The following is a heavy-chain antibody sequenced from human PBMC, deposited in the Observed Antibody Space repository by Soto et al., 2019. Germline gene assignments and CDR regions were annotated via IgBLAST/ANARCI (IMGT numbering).Heavy chain of an antibody. D-gene: IGHD3-16*02. V-gene: IGHV3-15*01. CDR3: TTDLGGYYEYVWGSYRTDY. Sequence: PGGSLRLSCAASGFTFSNAWMSWVRQAPGKGLEWVGRIKSKTDGGTTDYAAPVKGRFTISRDDSKNTLYLQMNSLKTEDTAVYYCTTDLGGYYEYVWGSYRTDYWGQGTLVTVSS. CDR1: GFTFSNAW. J-gene: IGHJ4*02. CDR2: IKSKTDGGTT.